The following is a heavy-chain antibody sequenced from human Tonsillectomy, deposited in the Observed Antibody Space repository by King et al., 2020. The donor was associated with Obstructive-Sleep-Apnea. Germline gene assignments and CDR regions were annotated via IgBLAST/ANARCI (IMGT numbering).Heavy chain of an antibody. J-gene: IGHJ6*02. Sequence: QVQLQQWGAGLLKPSETLSLTCAVYGGSFSGYYWSWIRQPPGKGLEWIGEINHSGSTNYNPSLKSRVTLSVDTSKNQFSLKLSSVTAAATAGYYCARVGCSSTSCYVYYYYYYGMDVWGQGTTVTVSS. CDR1: GGSFSGYY. CDR3: ARVGCSSTSCYVYYYYYYGMDV. CDR2: INHSGST. V-gene: IGHV4-34*01. D-gene: IGHD2-2*01.